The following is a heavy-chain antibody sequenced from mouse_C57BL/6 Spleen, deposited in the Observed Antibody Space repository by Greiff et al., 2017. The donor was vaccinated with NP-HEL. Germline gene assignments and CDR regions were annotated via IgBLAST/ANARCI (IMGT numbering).Heavy chain of an antibody. J-gene: IGHJ1*03. CDR3: ARDGAYYYGRGYFDV. CDR2: SRNKANDYTT. Sequence: EVKLVESGGGLVQSGRSLRLSCATSGFTFSDFYMEWVRQAPGKGLEWIAASRNKANDYTTEYSASVKGRFIVSRDTSQSILYLQMNALRAEDTAIYYCARDGAYYYGRGYFDVWGTGTTVTVSS. V-gene: IGHV7-1*01. D-gene: IGHD1-1*01. CDR1: GFTFSDFY.